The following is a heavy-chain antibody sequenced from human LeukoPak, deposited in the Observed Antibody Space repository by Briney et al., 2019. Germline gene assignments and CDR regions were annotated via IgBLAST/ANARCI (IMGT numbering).Heavy chain of an antibody. D-gene: IGHD1-1*01. CDR2: ISAYNGNT. CDR3: ARGHWKGDLPCYFDY. CDR1: GYTFTSYG. V-gene: IGHV1-18*01. Sequence: VASVKVSCKASGYTFTSYGISWVRQAPGQGLEWMGWISAYNGNTNYAQKLQGRVTMTTDTSTSTAYMELRSLRSDDTAVYYCARGHWKGDLPCYFDYWGQGTLVTVSS. J-gene: IGHJ4*02.